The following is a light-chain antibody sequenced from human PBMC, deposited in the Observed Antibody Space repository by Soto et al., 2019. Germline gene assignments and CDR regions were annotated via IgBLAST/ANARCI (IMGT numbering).Light chain of an antibody. Sequence: DIQMTQSPSSLSASVGDRVTITCRASQSISSYLNWYQQKPGTAPKLLIYAASSLQSGVPSRFSGSGSGTDFTLIISSLQPEDFATYYCQQSYSTLTWTFGQGTKVDTK. V-gene: IGKV1-39*01. CDR2: AAS. CDR3: QQSYSTLTWT. J-gene: IGKJ1*01. CDR1: QSISSY.